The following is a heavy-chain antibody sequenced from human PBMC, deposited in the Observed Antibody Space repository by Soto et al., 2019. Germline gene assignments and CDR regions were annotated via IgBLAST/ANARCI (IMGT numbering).Heavy chain of an antibody. CDR3: ARHRYSMVVVGYMDV. Sequence: SETLSLTCTVSGGSISSYYWSWIRQPPGKGLEWIGYIYYSGSTNYNPSLKSRVTISVDTSKNQFSLKLSSVTAADTAVYYCARHRYSMVVVGYMDVWGKGTTVTVSS. J-gene: IGHJ6*03. CDR2: IYYSGST. D-gene: IGHD2-21*01. CDR1: GGSISSYY. V-gene: IGHV4-59*08.